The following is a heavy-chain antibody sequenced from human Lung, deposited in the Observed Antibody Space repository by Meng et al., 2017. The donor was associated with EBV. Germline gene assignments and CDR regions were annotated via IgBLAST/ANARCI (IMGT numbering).Heavy chain of an antibody. CDR2: INRSGST. CDR3: ARLYRGGWYL. J-gene: IGHJ4*02. CDR1: GGYLSAYY. Sequence: QWQLQQWGAGLLKPSETLSLTCAVYGGYLSAYYWSWIRQPPGKGLEWIGEINRSGSTNYNPSLKSRLTVSMDTSKNQFSLKLSSVTAADTAVYYCARLYRGGWYLWGRGTLVTVSS. V-gene: IGHV4-34*01. D-gene: IGHD6-19*01.